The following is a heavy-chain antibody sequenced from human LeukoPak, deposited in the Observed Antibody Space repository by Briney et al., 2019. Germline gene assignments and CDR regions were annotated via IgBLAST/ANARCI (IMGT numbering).Heavy chain of an antibody. CDR2: IYPGDADV. V-gene: IGHV5-51*01. D-gene: IGHD5-24*01. CDR1: GYSFTSYR. CDR3: ARHRGPTCYSYGMGV. Sequence: GESPKISWKGSGYSFTSYRIGWGRQMPGKGLEWRGIIYPGDADVRYSASFQGQVAMSVDNSFSTAYLQWSSLKASDTAMYYCARHRGPTCYSYGMGVWGQGTTVTVSS. J-gene: IGHJ6*02.